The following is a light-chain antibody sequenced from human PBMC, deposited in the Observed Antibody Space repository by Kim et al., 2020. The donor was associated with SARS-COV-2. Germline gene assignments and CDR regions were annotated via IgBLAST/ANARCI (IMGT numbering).Light chain of an antibody. CDR3: LLSYSGARV. V-gene: IGLV7-46*01. Sequence: PGGTVTPTCGSSTGDVTSGHYPYWFQQKPGQAPRTLIYETSNKYSWTPARFSGSLLGGKAALTLSGAQPEDEAEYYCLLSYSGARVFGTGTKVTVL. CDR2: ETS. J-gene: IGLJ1*01. CDR1: TGDVTSGHY.